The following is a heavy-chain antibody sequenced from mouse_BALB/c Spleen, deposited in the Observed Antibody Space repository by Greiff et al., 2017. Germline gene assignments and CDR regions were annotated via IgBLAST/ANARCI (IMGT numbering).Heavy chain of an antibody. CDR1: GFTFSSYG. J-gene: IGHJ2*01. Sequence: EVQVVESGGDLVKPGGSLKLSCAASGFTFSSYGMSWVRQTPDKRLEWVATISSGGSYTYYPDSVKGRFTISRDNAKNTLYLQMSSLKSEDTAMYYCARHEGDGYFDYWGQGTTLTVSS. D-gene: IGHD2-3*01. V-gene: IGHV5-6*01. CDR2: ISSGGSYT. CDR3: ARHEGDGYFDY.